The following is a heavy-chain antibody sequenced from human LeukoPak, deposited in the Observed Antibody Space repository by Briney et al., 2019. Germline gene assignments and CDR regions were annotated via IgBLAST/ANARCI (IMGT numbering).Heavy chain of an antibody. CDR3: AKSRESYWVPESDY. CDR1: GFTFSSYA. CDR2: ISGSGDST. Sequence: GGSLRLSCAASGFTFSSYAMSWVRQAPGKGLEWVSDISGSGDSTYYADSVRGRFTISRDNSKNTLYLQMNSLRAEDTAVYYCAKSRESYWVPESDYWGQGTLVTVSS. V-gene: IGHV3-23*01. J-gene: IGHJ4*02. D-gene: IGHD1-26*01.